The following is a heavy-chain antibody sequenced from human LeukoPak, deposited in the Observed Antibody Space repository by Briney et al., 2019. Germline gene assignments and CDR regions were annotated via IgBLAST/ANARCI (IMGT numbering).Heavy chain of an antibody. CDR2: INPSSGGT. J-gene: IGHJ5*02. CDR1: GYTFTDYY. Sequence: ASVKVSCKASGYTFTDYYMHWVRQAPGQGLEWMGRINPSSGGTNYAQKFQGRVTMTRDTSLSTAYMDLRTLRSDDTAVYYCARDLYCSSTTCYTNWFDPWGQGTLVTVSS. D-gene: IGHD2-2*02. V-gene: IGHV1-2*06. CDR3: ARDLYCSSTTCYTNWFDP.